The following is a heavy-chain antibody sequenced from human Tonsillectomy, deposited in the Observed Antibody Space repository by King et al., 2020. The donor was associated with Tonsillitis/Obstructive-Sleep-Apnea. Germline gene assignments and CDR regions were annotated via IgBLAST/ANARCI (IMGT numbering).Heavy chain of an antibody. J-gene: IGHJ4*02. Sequence: VQLVESGGGLVQPGGSLRLSCAASGFTFSTYSMNWVRQAPGKGLEWVSYITAGGNVIYYADSVKGRFTISRDNAKNSLFLQMDSLRDEDTAVYYCAGGGGCDSASCYYTDSWGQGTLVTVSS. CDR3: AGGGGCDSASCYYTDS. CDR2: ITAGGNVI. V-gene: IGHV3-48*02. CDR1: GFTFSTYS. D-gene: IGHD2-2*01.